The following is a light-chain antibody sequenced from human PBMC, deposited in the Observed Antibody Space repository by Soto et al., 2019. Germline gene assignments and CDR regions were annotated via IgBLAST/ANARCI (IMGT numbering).Light chain of an antibody. V-gene: IGKV1-5*03. J-gene: IGKJ1*01. Sequence: DIQMIQSPSTLSASVGDRVSITCRATQSIDIWLAWYQQKPGKAPKVLIYKASILESGVPSRFSGSGSGTEFTLTISSLQPEDFATYYSQQYKSYSRTFGQGTKVEIK. CDR2: KAS. CDR3: QQYKSYSRT. CDR1: QSIDIW.